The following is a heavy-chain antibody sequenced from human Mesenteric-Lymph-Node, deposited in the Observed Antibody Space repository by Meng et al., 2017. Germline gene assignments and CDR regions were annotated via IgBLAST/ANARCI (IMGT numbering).Heavy chain of an antibody. CDR2: ISAYNGNT. CDR1: GYPFTSYG. Sequence: QGRLVQSGAEVKKPGASVKGPCKASGYPFTSYGISWVRQAPGQGLEWMGWISAYNGNTNYAQKLQGRVTMTTDTSTSTAYMELRSLRSDDTAVYYCARARLGGYCSSTSCADNWFDPWGQGTLVTVSS. J-gene: IGHJ5*02. D-gene: IGHD2-2*01. V-gene: IGHV1-18*01. CDR3: ARARLGGYCSSTSCADNWFDP.